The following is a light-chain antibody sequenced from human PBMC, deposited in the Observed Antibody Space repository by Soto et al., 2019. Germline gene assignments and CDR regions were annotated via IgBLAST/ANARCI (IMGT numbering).Light chain of an antibody. J-gene: IGKJ2*01. CDR2: RAS. Sequence: EIVLTQSPGTLSLSPGERATLSCRASQSVGSDLTWYQQKPGQAPRLLISRASNGAAGIPDRFSGSGSGTDFTLTISRLEPEDSAVYSCQQHLHSSYTFGRGPGWRSN. CDR3: QQHLHSSYT. CDR1: QSVGSD. V-gene: IGKV3-20*01.